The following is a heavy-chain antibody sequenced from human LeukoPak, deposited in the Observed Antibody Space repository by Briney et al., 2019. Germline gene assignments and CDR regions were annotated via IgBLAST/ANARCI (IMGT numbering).Heavy chain of an antibody. J-gene: IGHJ4*02. Sequence: SETLSLTCTVSGYSINRGYYWDWIRQPPGKCLEWIGSIYHCGSTYYNPSLKGRVTISVDTSKNQFSLNLSSVTAADTAIYYCTRQYSVSSTDYWGQGTLVTVSS. D-gene: IGHD6-6*01. CDR1: GYSINRGYY. CDR2: IYHCGST. CDR3: TRQYSVSSTDY. V-gene: IGHV4-38-2*02.